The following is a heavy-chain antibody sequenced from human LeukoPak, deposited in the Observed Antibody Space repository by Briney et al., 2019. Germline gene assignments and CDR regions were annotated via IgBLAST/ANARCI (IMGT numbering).Heavy chain of an antibody. CDR2: ISGSGGST. V-gene: IGHV3-23*01. CDR3: AKVVSIAKPRGWFDP. D-gene: IGHD1-14*01. J-gene: IGHJ5*02. Sequence: PGASLRLSPALSVFTPHINVVSRVPDAPGKGREWGSSISGSGGSTYYADSVKGRFTISRDTSKSTLYLQMNSLRAEDTALYYCAKVVSIAKPRGWFDPWGQGTLVTVSS. CDR1: VFTPHINV.